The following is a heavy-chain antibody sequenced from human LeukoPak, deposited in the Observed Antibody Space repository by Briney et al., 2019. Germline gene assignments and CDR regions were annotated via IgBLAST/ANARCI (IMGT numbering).Heavy chain of an antibody. CDR1: GFTFDDYA. V-gene: IGHV3-9*01. D-gene: IGHD5-12*01. J-gene: IGHJ4*02. Sequence: GGSLRLSCAASGFTFDDYAMHWVQQAPGKGLEWVSGIGWNSGSIGYADSVKGRFTISRDNAQNSLYLQMNSLRPEDTALYYCAKDLARRYSGYDQRGYFDYWGQGTLVTVSS. CDR2: IGWNSGSI. CDR3: AKDLARRYSGYDQRGYFDY.